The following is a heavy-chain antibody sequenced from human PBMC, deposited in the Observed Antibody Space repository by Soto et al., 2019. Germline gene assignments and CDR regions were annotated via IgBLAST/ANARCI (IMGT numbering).Heavy chain of an antibody. CDR1: GFTFSSYD. CDR3: ARGGVPADSPIGY. Sequence: GGSLRLSCAASGFTFSSYDMHWVRQATGKGLEWVSAIGTAGDTYYPGSVKGRFTISRENAKNSLYLQMNSLRAEDTAVYYCARGGVPADSPIGYWGQGTLVTVSS. J-gene: IGHJ4*02. D-gene: IGHD2-2*01. CDR2: IGTAGDT. V-gene: IGHV3-13*01.